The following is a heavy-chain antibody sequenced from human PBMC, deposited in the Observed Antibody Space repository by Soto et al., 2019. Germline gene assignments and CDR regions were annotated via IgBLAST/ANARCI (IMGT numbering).Heavy chain of an antibody. V-gene: IGHV3-23*01. CDR2: ISGSGGST. D-gene: IGHD6-13*01. CDR3: AKDTPGYSSSWYPGSTMDV. Sequence: GGSLRLSCAASGFTFSSYAMSWVRQAPGKGLEWVSAISGSGGSTYYADSVKGRFTISRDNSKNTLYLQMNSLRAEDTAVYYCAKDTPGYSSSWYPGSTMDVWGQGTTVTVSS. CDR1: GFTFSSYA. J-gene: IGHJ6*02.